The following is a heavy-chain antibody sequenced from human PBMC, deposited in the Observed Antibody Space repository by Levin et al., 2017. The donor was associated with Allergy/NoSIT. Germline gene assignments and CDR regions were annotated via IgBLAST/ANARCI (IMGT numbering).Heavy chain of an antibody. V-gene: IGHV3-66*01. J-gene: IGHJ6*02. CDR1: GFTVSSHY. CDR3: ARVGYYYYGMDV. Sequence: GESLKISCAASGFTVSSHYMSWVRQAPGKGLEWVSVIYSGGSTYYADSAKGRFTISRDNSKNTLYLQMNSLRAEDTAVYYCARVGYYYYGMDVWGQGTTVTVSS. CDR2: IYSGGST.